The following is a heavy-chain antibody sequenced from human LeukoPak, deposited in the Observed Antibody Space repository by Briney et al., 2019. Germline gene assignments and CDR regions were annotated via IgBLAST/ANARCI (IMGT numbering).Heavy chain of an antibody. CDR3: AREAGLVGATWTDY. CDR1: GGTFSSYA. Sequence: ASVKVSCKASGGTFSSYAISWVRQAPGQGLEWMGGIIPIFGTANYAQKFQGRVTITADESTSTAYMELSSLRSEDTAVYYCAREAGLVGATWTDYWGQGTLVTVSS. CDR2: IIPIFGTA. D-gene: IGHD1-26*01. J-gene: IGHJ4*02. V-gene: IGHV1-69*13.